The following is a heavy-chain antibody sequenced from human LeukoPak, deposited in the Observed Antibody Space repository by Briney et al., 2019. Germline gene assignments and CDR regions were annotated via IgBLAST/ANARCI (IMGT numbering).Heavy chain of an antibody. D-gene: IGHD2-15*01. CDR2: IYYSGTT. CDR3: ARDSIVVVVGGSPGDY. V-gene: IGHV4-59*12. J-gene: IGHJ4*02. Sequence: SETLSLTCTVSGGSITNYYWSWIRQPPGKGLEWIGFIYYSGTTNYNPSLKSRVTISVDTSKNQFSLKLSSVTAADTAVYYCARDSIVVVVGGSPGDYWGQGTLVTVSS. CDR1: GGSITNYY.